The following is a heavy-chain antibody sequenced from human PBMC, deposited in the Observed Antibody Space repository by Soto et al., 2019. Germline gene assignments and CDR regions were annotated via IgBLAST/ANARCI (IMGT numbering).Heavy chain of an antibody. J-gene: IGHJ4*02. CDR1: GFTFSSYG. D-gene: IGHD3-22*01. CDR2: ISYDGSNK. CDR3: AKVREEYYDSSSYYYFDY. Sequence: GGSLRLSCAASGFTFSSYGMHWVRQAPGKGLEWVAVISYDGSNKYYADSVKGRFTISRDNSKNTLYLQMNSLRAEDTAVYYCAKVREEYYDSSSYYYFDYWGQGTLVTVSS. V-gene: IGHV3-30*18.